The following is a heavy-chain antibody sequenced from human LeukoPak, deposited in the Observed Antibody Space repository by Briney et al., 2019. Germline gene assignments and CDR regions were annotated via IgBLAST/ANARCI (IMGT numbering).Heavy chain of an antibody. CDR3: ARGSGYDYVWGSYRHDAFDI. D-gene: IGHD3-16*02. V-gene: IGHV3-33*01. J-gene: IGHJ3*02. CDR1: GFTFSSYG. CDR2: IWYDGSNK. Sequence: GGSLRLSCAASGFTFSSYGMHWVRQAPGKGLEWVAVIWYDGSNKYYADSVKGRFTISRDNSKNTLYLQMNSLRAEDTAVYYCARGSGYDYVWGSYRHDAFDIWGQGTMVTVSS.